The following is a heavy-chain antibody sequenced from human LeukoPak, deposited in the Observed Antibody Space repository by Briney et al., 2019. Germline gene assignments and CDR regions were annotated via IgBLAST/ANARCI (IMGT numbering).Heavy chain of an antibody. D-gene: IGHD2-15*01. CDR2: IRSTANGYAT. Sequence: GGSLRLSCAASGFTFSGSALHWVRQASGKGLEWVGRIRSTANGYATAYAASVKGRFTISRDDSKNTAYLQMDSLKTEDTAVYYCTRDSGLGLFWGQGTLVTVSS. V-gene: IGHV3-73*01. J-gene: IGHJ4*02. CDR3: TRDSGLGLF. CDR1: GFTFSGSA.